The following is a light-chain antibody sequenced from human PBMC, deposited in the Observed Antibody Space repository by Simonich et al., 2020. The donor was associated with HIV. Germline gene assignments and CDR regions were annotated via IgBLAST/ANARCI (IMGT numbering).Light chain of an antibody. J-gene: IGLJ2*01. CDR2: EVS. Sequence: QSALTQPPSASGSPGQSVTISCTGTSSNVGGYNYVSWYQQHPGKAPKLMIYEVSKRPSMVPDRFSGSKSGNTASLTVSGLQAEDEADYYCSSYAGSNNLVFGGGTKLTVL. CDR1: SSNVGGYNY. CDR3: SSYAGSNNLV. V-gene: IGLV2-8*01.